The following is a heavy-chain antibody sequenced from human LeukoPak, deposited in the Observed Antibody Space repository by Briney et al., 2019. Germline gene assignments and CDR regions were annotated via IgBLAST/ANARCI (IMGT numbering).Heavy chain of an antibody. CDR3: AKGGHWGSYYNLQDY. D-gene: IGHD3-10*01. Sequence: GGSLRLSCAASGFTFSSYAMSWVRQAPGKGLEWVSAISGSGGGTYYADSVKGRFTISRDNSKNTLYLQMNSLRAEDTAVYYCAKGGHWGSYYNLQDYWGQGTLVTVSS. CDR1: GFTFSSYA. V-gene: IGHV3-23*01. J-gene: IGHJ4*02. CDR2: ISGSGGGT.